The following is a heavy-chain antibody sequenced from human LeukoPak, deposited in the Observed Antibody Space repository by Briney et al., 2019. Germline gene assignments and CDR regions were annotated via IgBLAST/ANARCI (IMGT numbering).Heavy chain of an antibody. Sequence: WMGWIRAYNGKTNYAQKLQGRVTMTTDTSTSTAYMELRSLRSDDTAVYYCATYSSGYYCDNWGQGTLVTVSS. J-gene: IGHJ4*02. CDR2: IRAYNGKT. V-gene: IGHV1-18*01. CDR3: ATYSSGYYCDN. D-gene: IGHD3-22*01.